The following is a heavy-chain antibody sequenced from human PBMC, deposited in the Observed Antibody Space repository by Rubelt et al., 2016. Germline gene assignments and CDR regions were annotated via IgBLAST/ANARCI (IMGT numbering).Heavy chain of an antibody. J-gene: IGHJ5*02. CDR3: ARLRWNDFWFDP. D-gene: IGHD1-1*01. V-gene: IGHV4-34*01. Sequence: QVQLQQWGAGLLKPSETLSLTCAVYGGSFSRYYWGWIRQPPGKGLEWIGSIYYSGSTYYNPSLKSRVTISVDTSKNQFSRELSSVTAADTAVYYCARLRWNDFWFDPWGQGTLVTVSS. CDR1: GGSFSRYY. CDR2: IYYSGST.